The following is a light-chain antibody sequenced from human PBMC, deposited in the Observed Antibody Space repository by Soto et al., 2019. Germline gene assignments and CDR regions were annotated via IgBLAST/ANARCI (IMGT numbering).Light chain of an antibody. CDR2: GAS. CDR1: QSVSSSY. CDR3: QQYGSSPWT. J-gene: IGKJ1*01. Sequence: VLTQSASTQSLSPGERATLSCRASQSVSSSYLAWYQQKPGQAPRLLIYGASSRATGIPDRFSGSGSGTDFTLTISRLEPEDFAVYYCQQYGSSPWTFGQGTKVDIK. V-gene: IGKV3-20*01.